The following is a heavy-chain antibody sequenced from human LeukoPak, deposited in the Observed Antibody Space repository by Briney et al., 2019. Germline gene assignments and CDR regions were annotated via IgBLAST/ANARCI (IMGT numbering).Heavy chain of an antibody. CDR1: GFTFSSYG. V-gene: IGHV3-33*01. CDR2: IWYDGSNK. J-gene: IGHJ3*02. D-gene: IGHD6-13*01. CDR3: ARVNAGTGAFDI. Sequence: GRSLRLSCAASGFTFSSYGMHWVRQAPGKGLEWVAVIWYDGSNKYYGDSVKGRFTISRDNSKNTLYLQMNSLRAEDTAVYYCARVNAGTGAFDIWGQGTMVTVSS.